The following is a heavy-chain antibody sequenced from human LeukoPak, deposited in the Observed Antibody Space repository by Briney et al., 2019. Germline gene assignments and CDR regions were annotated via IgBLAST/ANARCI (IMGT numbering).Heavy chain of an antibody. CDR3: ASLPGGRTAALEFDL. CDR2: IKQDGRER. D-gene: IGHD6-13*01. CDR1: GFTLSSFW. Sequence: PGGSLRLSCATSGFTLSSFWMSWVRQTPGKELEWVANIKQDGRERYYVDSVKGRFTISRDNAKNSLFLQMNSLRAEDTAVYYCASLPGGRTAALEFDLRGRGTLVTASS. J-gene: IGHJ2*01. V-gene: IGHV3-7*01.